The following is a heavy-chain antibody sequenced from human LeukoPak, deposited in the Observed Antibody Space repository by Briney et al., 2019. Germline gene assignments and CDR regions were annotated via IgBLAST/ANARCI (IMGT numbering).Heavy chain of an antibody. Sequence: SETLSLTCTVSGGSISSSSYYWGWIRQPPGKGLEWIGSIYYSGSTYYNPSLKSRVTISVDTSKNQFSLKVRSLTAADTAVYYCARVSRIVGASDWFDPWGQGTLVTVSS. J-gene: IGHJ5*02. CDR2: IYYSGST. CDR3: ARVSRIVGASDWFDP. CDR1: GGSISSSSYY. V-gene: IGHV4-39*07. D-gene: IGHD1-26*01.